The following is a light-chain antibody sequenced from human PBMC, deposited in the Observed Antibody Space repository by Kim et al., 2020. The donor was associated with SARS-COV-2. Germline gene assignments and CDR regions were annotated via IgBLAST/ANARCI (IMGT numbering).Light chain of an antibody. V-gene: IGKV3-20*01. CDR2: GAS. CDR3: QQYGSTPMYT. Sequence: EIVLTQSPGTLSLSPGERATFSCRASQSVSSSYLAWYQQKPGQAPRLLIYGASSRATGIPDRFSGSGSGTDFTVTISRLEPEDFAVYYCQQYGSTPMYTFGQGTKLAI. J-gene: IGKJ2*01. CDR1: QSVSSSY.